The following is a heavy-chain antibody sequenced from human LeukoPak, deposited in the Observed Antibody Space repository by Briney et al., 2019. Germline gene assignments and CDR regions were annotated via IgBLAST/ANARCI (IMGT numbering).Heavy chain of an antibody. V-gene: IGHV4-59*01. CDR1: GGSISSYY. J-gene: IGHJ4*02. Sequence: SETLSLTCTVSGGSISSYYWSWIRQPPGKGLEGIGYIYYSGSTNYNPSLKSRVTISVDTSKNQFSLKLSSVTAADTAVYYCARASIFGVAPWDYWGQGTLVTVSS. D-gene: IGHD3-3*01. CDR3: ARASIFGVAPWDY. CDR2: IYYSGST.